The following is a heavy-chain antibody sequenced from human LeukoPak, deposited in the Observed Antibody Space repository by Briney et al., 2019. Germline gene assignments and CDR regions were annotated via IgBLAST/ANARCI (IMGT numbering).Heavy chain of an antibody. CDR2: MNPNSGNT. J-gene: IGHJ4*02. CDR1: GYTFTSYD. CDR3: ARDRWGVDTAMIQSSDYFDY. V-gene: IGHV1-8*03. D-gene: IGHD5-18*01. Sequence: GASVKVSCKASGYTFTSYDINWVRQATGQGLEWMGWMNPNSGNTGYAQKFQGRVTITRNTSISTAYMELSSLRSEDTAVYYCARDRWGVDTAMIQSSDYFDYWGQGTLVTASS.